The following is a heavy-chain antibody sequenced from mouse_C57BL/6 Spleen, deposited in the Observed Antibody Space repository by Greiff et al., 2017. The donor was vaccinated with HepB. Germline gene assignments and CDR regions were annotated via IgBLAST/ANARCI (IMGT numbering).Heavy chain of an antibody. V-gene: IGHV7-3*01. J-gene: IGHJ3*01. CDR1: GFTFTDYY. CDR3: ARYDNWDPSWFAY. Sequence: EVKLMESGGGLVQPGGSLSLSCAASGFTFTDYYMSWVRQPPGKALEWLGFIRNKANGYTTEYSASVKGRFTISRDNSQSILYLQMNALRAEDSATYYCARYDNWDPSWFAYWGQGTLVTVSA. CDR2: IRNKANGYTT. D-gene: IGHD4-1*02.